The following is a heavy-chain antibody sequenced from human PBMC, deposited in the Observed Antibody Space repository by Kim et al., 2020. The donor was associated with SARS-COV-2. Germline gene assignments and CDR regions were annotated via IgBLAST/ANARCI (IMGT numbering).Heavy chain of an antibody. V-gene: IGHV3-30*04. CDR3: AREGGGATGGAFDI. D-gene: IGHD1-26*01. J-gene: IGHJ3*02. Sequence: GGSLRLSCAASGFTFSSYAMHWVRQAPGKGLEWVAVISYDGSNKYYADSVKGRFTISRDNSKNTLYLQMNSLRAEDTAVYYCAREGGGATGGAFDIWGQGTMVTVSS. CDR2: ISYDGSNK. CDR1: GFTFSSYA.